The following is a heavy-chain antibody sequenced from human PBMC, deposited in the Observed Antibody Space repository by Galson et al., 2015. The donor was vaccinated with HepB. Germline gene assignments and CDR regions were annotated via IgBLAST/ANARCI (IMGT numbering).Heavy chain of an antibody. Sequence: SVKVSCKASGYTFTSYGISWVRQAPGQGLEWMGWISAYNGNTNFAQKLQGRVTMTTDTSTSTAYMELRSLRSDDTAVYYCATNMVPRKGLDYWGQGTLVTVPS. D-gene: IGHD3-10*01. J-gene: IGHJ4*02. CDR1: GYTFTSYG. V-gene: IGHV1-18*01. CDR3: ATNMVPRKGLDY. CDR2: ISAYNGNT.